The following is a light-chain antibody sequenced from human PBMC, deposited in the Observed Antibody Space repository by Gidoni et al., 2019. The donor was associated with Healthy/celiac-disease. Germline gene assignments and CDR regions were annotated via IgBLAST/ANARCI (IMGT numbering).Light chain of an antibody. CDR2: DAS. J-gene: IGKJ2*01. V-gene: IGKV3-11*01. Sequence: EIVLTQSPATLSLSPGERATLSCRASQSVSSYLAWYQQQPGQAPRLLIYDASNRATGIPARFSGSGSGTDCTLTISSLEPEDFAVYYCQQRSNWPPYTFXXXTKLEIK. CDR1: QSVSSY. CDR3: QQRSNWPPYT.